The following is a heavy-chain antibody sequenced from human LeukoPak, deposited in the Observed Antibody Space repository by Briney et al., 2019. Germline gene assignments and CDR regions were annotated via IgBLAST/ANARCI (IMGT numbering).Heavy chain of an antibody. Sequence: GGSLRLSCAASGFPFSDHYMIWIRQAPGKGLEWVSAISGSGGSTYYADSVKGRFTISRDNSKNTLYLQMNSLRAEDTAVYYCAMGPPGSSSAEYFQHWGQGTLVTVSS. CDR3: AMGPPGSSSAEYFQH. J-gene: IGHJ1*01. CDR2: ISGSGGST. CDR1: GFPFSDHY. D-gene: IGHD6-6*01. V-gene: IGHV3-23*01.